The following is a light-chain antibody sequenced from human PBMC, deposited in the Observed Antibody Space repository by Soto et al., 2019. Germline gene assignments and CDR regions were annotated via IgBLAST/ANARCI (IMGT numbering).Light chain of an antibody. CDR2: DAS. V-gene: IGKV3-11*01. J-gene: IGKJ1*01. Sequence: EIVLTQSPGTLSLSPGERATLSCRASQSVSVHLAWYQQKPGQAPRLLIYDASNRATGIPARFSGSGSGTDFALTISSREPEDLAVYHCVQRTTWPWTCGQGSKVEIK. CDR1: QSVSVH. CDR3: VQRTTWPWT.